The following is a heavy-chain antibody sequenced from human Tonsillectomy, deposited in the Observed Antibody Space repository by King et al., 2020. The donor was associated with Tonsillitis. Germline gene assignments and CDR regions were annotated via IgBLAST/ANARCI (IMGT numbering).Heavy chain of an antibody. D-gene: IGHD6-19*01. CDR1: RFTFSTYA. CDR2: ISYDGSDK. CDR3: ARDPSSGWHSLSYFDY. V-gene: IGHV3-30*04. Sequence: VQLVESGGGVVQPGRSLRLSCAASRFTFSTYAMHWVRQAPGKGLEWVAVISYDGSDKYYADSVKGRFTISTDNSKNTLYLQMNSLKAEDTAVYYCARDPSSGWHSLSYFDYWGQGNLVTVSS. J-gene: IGHJ4*02.